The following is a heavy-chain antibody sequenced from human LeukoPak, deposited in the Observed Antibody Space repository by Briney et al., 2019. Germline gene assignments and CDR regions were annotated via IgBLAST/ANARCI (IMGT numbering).Heavy chain of an antibody. V-gene: IGHV3-30*03. D-gene: IGHD3-22*01. J-gene: IGHJ5*02. CDR2: ISYDGSNK. CDR3: ARGPYYDSSGYWFDP. Sequence: GGSLTLSCAASGFTFNSFGMHWVRQAPGKGLEWVAVISYDGSNKYYADSVKGRFTISRDNSKNTLYLQMNSLRAEDTAVYYCARGPYYDSSGYWFDPWGQGTLVTVSS. CDR1: GFTFNSFG.